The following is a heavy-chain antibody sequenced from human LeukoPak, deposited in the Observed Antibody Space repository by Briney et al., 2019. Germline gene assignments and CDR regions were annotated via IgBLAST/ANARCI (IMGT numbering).Heavy chain of an antibody. CDR3: VRVYSSSRDFDY. CDR2: INPNSGGT. CDR1: GYTFTGYY. V-gene: IGHV1-2*02. Sequence: ASVKASCKASGYTFTGYYMHWVRQAPGQGLEWMGWINPNSGGTNYAQKFQGRVTMTRDTSISTAYMELTRLRSDDTAVYYCVRVYSSSRDFDYWGQGTLVAVSS. J-gene: IGHJ4*02. D-gene: IGHD6-6*01.